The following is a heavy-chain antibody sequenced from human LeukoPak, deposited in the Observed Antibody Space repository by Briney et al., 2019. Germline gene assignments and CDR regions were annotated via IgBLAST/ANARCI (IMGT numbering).Heavy chain of an antibody. Sequence: GGSLRLSCAASGFTFSSYWMSWVRQAPGKRLEWVANIKQDGSEKYYVDSVKGRFIISRDNAKNSQYLQMNSLRAEDTAVYYCATSLVVTAISLPFDYWGQGTLVTVSS. V-gene: IGHV3-7*03. D-gene: IGHD2-21*02. CDR3: ATSLVVTAISLPFDY. J-gene: IGHJ4*02. CDR2: IKQDGSEK. CDR1: GFTFSSYW.